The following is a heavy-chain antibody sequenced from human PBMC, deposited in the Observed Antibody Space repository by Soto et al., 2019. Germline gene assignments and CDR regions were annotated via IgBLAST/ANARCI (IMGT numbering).Heavy chain of an antibody. CDR1: GFTFSSYA. CDR2: ISGSGGST. J-gene: IGHJ6*02. V-gene: IGHV3-23*01. Sequence: GGSLRLSCAASGFTFSSYAMSWVRQAPGKGLEWVSAISGSGGSTYYADSVKGRFTISRDNSKNTPYLQMNSLRAEDTAAYYCAKWGFARVRGVMIGGGGMDVWGQGTTFTVSS. D-gene: IGHD3-10*01. CDR3: AKWGFARVRGVMIGGGGMDV.